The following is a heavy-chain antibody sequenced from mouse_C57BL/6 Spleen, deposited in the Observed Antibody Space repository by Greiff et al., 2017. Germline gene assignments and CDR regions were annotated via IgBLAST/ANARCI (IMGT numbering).Heavy chain of an antibody. J-gene: IGHJ2*01. CDR2: IYPRDGST. CDR3: ARGHYYGSSGNYFDY. V-gene: IGHV1-78*01. D-gene: IGHD1-1*01. CDR1: GYTFTDHT. Sequence: VQLQQSDAELVKPGASVKISCKVSGYTFTDHTIHWMKQRPEQGLEWIGYIYPRDGSTKYNEKFKGKATLTADKSSSTAYMQLNSLTSEDSAVYFCARGHYYGSSGNYFDYWGQGTTLTVSS.